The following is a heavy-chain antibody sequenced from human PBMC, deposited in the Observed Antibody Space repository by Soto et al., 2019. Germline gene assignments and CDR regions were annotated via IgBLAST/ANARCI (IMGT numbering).Heavy chain of an antibody. CDR1: GGSISSGGYY. Sequence: QVQLQESGPGLVKPSQTLSLTCTVSGGSISSGGYYWSWIRQHPGKGLEWIGYIYYSGSTYYNPSLKIRFTISVDTSKNQFSLKLSSVTAADTAVYYCARGAHVDTAVYYYYYYMDVWGKGTTVTVSS. CDR3: ARGAHVDTAVYYYYYYMDV. V-gene: IGHV4-31*03. J-gene: IGHJ6*03. D-gene: IGHD5-18*01. CDR2: IYYSGST.